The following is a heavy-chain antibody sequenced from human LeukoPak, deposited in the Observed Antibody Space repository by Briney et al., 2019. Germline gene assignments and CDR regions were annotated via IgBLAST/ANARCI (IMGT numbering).Heavy chain of an antibody. CDR2: IKQDGSEK. CDR3: ARDSITMVRVVIITDAFDI. J-gene: IGHJ3*02. V-gene: IGHV3-7*01. Sequence: GGSLRLSCAASGFTFSSYWMSWVRQAPGKGLEWVANIKQDGSEKYYADSVKGRFTISRDNAKNSLYLQMNSLRAEDTAVYYCARDSITMVRVVIITDAFDIWGQGTMVTVSS. CDR1: GFTFSSYW. D-gene: IGHD3-10*01.